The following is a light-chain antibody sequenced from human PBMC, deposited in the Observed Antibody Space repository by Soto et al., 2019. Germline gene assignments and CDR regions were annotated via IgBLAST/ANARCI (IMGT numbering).Light chain of an antibody. J-gene: IGKJ2*01. V-gene: IGKV3-15*01. Sequence: EIVMTQSPATLSVSPGERVTLSCRASQSVSRFLAWYQQRPGQAPRLLIYDTSPRATGVPARFSGSGSGTEFSLTISSLQSEDFAVYYCQHYDNWPPCTFGQGTKLEVK. CDR3: QHYDNWPPCT. CDR2: DTS. CDR1: QSVSRF.